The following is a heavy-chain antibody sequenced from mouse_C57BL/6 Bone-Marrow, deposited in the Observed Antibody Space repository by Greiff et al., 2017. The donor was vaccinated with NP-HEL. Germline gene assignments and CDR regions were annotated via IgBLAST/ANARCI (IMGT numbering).Heavy chain of an antibody. Sequence: QVQLKESGPELVKPGASVKISCKASGYAFSSSWMNWVKQRPGKGLEWIGRIYPGDGDTNYNGKFKGKATLTADKSSSTAYMQLSSLTSEDSAVYFCARRGPLAYWGQGTLVTVSA. CDR2: IYPGDGDT. CDR3: ARRGPLAY. CDR1: GYAFSSSW. J-gene: IGHJ3*01. V-gene: IGHV1-82*01.